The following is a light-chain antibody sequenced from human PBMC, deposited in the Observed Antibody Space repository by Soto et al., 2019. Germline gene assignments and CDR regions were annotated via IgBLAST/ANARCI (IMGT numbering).Light chain of an antibody. CDR1: QSISNW. CDR2: DAS. V-gene: IGKV1-5*01. Sequence: DIQMTQSPSTLSASVGDRVTITCRASQSISNWLAWYQQKSGKAPKLLIYDASSLESGVPSRFSGSGSGTEFTLTISSLQPDDFATYYCQQYNSYSEAFGQGTKVDIK. CDR3: QQYNSYSEA. J-gene: IGKJ1*01.